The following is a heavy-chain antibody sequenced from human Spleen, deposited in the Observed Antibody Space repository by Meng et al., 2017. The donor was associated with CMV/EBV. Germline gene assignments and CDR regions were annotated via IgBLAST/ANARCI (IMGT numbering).Heavy chain of an antibody. V-gene: IGHV4-34*01. D-gene: IGHD6-6*01. CDR2: INHSGST. J-gene: IGHJ5*02. Sequence: GSLRLSCAVYGGSFSGYYWSWIRHPPGKGLEWIGEINHSGSTNYNPSLKSRVTISLDTSKNQFSLKLSSVTAADTAVYYFARARPPNWFDPWCRGTLVTVSS. CDR3: ARARPPNWFDP. CDR1: GGSFSGYY.